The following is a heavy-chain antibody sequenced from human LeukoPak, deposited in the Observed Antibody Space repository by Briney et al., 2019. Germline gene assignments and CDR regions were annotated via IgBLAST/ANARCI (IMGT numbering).Heavy chain of an antibody. Sequence: PSETLSLTCSVSGGSITNDNYYWGWIRQPPGKGLEWIGSIYHSGETYYSPSLKSRVTISVDTSKNQFSLHLSSVTAADTAVYYCTRHQALLREAGDDYWGQGTLVTVSS. CDR2: IYHSGET. CDR1: GGSITNDNYY. D-gene: IGHD2-21*02. CDR3: TRHQALLREAGDDY. J-gene: IGHJ4*02. V-gene: IGHV4-39*01.